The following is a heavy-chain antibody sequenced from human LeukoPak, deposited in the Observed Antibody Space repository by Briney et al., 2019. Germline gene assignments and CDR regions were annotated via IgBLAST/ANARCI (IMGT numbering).Heavy chain of an antibody. Sequence: GGSLRLSCTASGFPFSNHAINWVRQAPGKGLEWVSAISGSGGSPYLADSAKGRFTISRDKSKNTLYLQMHSLTAEDTAVYYCAGRGSGSYFDYWGQGTLVTVSS. CDR3: AGRGSGSYFDY. CDR2: ISGSGGSP. D-gene: IGHD3-10*01. J-gene: IGHJ4*02. V-gene: IGHV3-23*01. CDR1: GFPFSNHA.